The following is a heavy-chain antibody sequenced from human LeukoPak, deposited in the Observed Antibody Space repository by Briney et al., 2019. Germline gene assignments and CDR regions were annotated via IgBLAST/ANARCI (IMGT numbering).Heavy chain of an antibody. CDR1: GFTFSSYA. D-gene: IGHD6-13*01. CDR2: LSDSGGGT. V-gene: IGHV3-23*01. CDR3: AKDRPYITSWYGCSTP. J-gene: IGHJ5*02. Sequence: GGSLRLSCAASGFTFSSYAMSWLRQAPGKQLEWVSTLSDSGGGTCYADSVKGRFTISRDNSRNTLYLQMHSLRVEDTAVYYCAKDRPYITSWYGCSTPWGQGTLVTVSS.